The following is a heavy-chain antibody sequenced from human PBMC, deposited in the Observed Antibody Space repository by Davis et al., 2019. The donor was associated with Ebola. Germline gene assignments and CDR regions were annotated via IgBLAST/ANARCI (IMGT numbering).Heavy chain of an antibody. D-gene: IGHD5-18*01. J-gene: IGHJ4*02. CDR2: IYSGGST. CDR1: GFTVSSNY. Sequence: GESLKISCAASGFTVSSNYMSWVRQAPGKGLEWVSVIYSGGSTYYADSVKGRFTISRHNSKNTLYLQMNSLRAEDTAVYYCAKDFRTWIQLWAFDYWGQGTLVTVSS. CDR3: AKDFRTWIQLWAFDY. V-gene: IGHV3-53*04.